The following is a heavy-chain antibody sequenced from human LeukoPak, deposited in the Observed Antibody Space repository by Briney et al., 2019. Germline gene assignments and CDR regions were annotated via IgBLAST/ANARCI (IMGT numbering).Heavy chain of an antibody. CDR2: ISAYNGNT. Sequence: ASVKVSCKASGYTFTSYGISWVRQAPGQGLEWMGWISAYNGNTNYAQKLQGRVTMTTDTSTSTAYMELRSLRSDDTAVYYCARDIFERITMVRGVTPNWFDPWGQGTLVTVS. J-gene: IGHJ5*02. V-gene: IGHV1-18*01. D-gene: IGHD3-10*01. CDR1: GYTFTSYG. CDR3: ARDIFERITMVRGVTPNWFDP.